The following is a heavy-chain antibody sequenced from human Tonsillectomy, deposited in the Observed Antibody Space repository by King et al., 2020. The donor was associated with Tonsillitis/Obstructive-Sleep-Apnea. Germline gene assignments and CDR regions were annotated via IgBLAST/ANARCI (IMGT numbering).Heavy chain of an antibody. CDR1: GYTFTGYY. CDR3: ARDFEYGRSPAFDY. CDR2: INPNSGGT. V-gene: IGHV1-2*02. Sequence: VQLVESGAEVKKSGASVKVSCKASGYTFTGYYMHWVRQAPGQGLEWMGWINPNSGGTKYAQKFQGRVTMTRDTSINTAYMELSRLRSDDTAVYYCARDFEYGRSPAFDYWGQGTLVTVSS. D-gene: IGHD6-6*01. J-gene: IGHJ4*02.